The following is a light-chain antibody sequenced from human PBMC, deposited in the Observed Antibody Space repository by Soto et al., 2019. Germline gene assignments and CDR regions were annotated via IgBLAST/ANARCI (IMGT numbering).Light chain of an antibody. Sequence: QSALTQPASVTGSPGQSITISCTGTSSDGGGYNYVSWYQQHPGKAPKLMIYDVSNRPSGVSKRFSGSKSGNTASLTISGPQAEDEADYCCSSYTSSSTLGVVFGGGTKLTVL. CDR3: SSYTSSSTLGVV. J-gene: IGLJ2*01. V-gene: IGLV2-14*01. CDR2: DVS. CDR1: SSDGGGYNY.